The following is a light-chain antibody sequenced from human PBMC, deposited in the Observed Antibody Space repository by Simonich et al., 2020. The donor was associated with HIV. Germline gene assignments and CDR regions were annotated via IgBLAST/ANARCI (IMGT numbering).Light chain of an antibody. V-gene: IGLV7-46*01. J-gene: IGLJ3*02. CDR2: ETS. CDR3: LLSHSGVWV. CDR1: TGAVTSGHY. Sequence: QAVVTQEPSLTVSPGGTVTLTCGSSTGAVTSGHYPYWVQQKPGQAPKTLIYETSNKHSWTFARFSGSLLGGKAALTLSGAQPEDEADYYCLLSHSGVWVFGGGTKLTVL.